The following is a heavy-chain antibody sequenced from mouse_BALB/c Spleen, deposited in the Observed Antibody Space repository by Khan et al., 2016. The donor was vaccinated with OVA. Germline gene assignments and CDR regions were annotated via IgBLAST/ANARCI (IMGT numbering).Heavy chain of an antibody. D-gene: IGHD2-3*01. V-gene: IGHV3-2*02. CDR2: ISSSGSN. J-gene: IGHJ4*01. CDR1: GFSITSDYA. CDR3: ARDGSRYNYAMDY. Sequence: QLEESGPGLVKPSQSLSLTCTVTGFSITSDYARNWLRQSPGNILEWMGYISSSGSNYYNPALKSRITITRDTSKNQFFLQLNSMTTEYTDTYYCARDGSRYNYAMDYWGQGTSVTVSS.